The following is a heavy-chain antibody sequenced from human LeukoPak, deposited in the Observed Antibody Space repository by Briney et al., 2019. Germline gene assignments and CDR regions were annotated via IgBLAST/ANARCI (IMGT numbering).Heavy chain of an antibody. CDR2: IYHSGST. Sequence: SETLSLTCTVSGGSISSGSYYWGWIRQPPGKGLEWIGSIYHSGSTYYNPSLKSRVTISVDTSKNQFSLKLSSVTAADTAVYYCARDPWTPIYYYGSGSWRWFDPWGQGTLVTVSS. V-gene: IGHV4-39*07. CDR3: ARDPWTPIYYYGSGSWRWFDP. CDR1: GGSISSGSYY. D-gene: IGHD3-10*01. J-gene: IGHJ5*02.